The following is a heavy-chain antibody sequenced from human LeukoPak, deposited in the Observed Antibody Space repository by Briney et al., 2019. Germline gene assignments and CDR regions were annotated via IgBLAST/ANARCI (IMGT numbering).Heavy chain of an antibody. CDR1: GFTFSSYT. J-gene: IGHJ4*02. CDR2: IGGSGGST. V-gene: IGHV3-23*01. CDR3: AKDLLGQWPTVFDY. Sequence: GGSLRLSCAASGFTFSSYTMNWVRRAPGKGLEWVSAIGGSGGSTHYADSVKGRFTISRDNSKDTLYLQMNSLRAEDTAVYYCAKDLLGQWPTVFDYWGQGTLVTVSS. D-gene: IGHD6-19*01.